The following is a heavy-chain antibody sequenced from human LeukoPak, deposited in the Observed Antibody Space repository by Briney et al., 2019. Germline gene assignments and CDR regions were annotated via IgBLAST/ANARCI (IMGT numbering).Heavy chain of an antibody. J-gene: IGHJ3*02. CDR3: ARDGGSYI. Sequence: SETLSPTCTVSGGSISSGVYYWSWIRQPPGKGLEWIGYIYYCGSTYYNPSLKSRVTISVDTSKNQFSLKLSSVTAADTAVYYCARDGGSYIWGQGTMVTVSS. CDR2: IYYCGST. CDR1: GGSISSGVYY. D-gene: IGHD2-15*01. V-gene: IGHV4-30-4*08.